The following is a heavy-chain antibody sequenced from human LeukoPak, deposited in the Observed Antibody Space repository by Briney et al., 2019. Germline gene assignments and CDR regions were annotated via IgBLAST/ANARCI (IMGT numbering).Heavy chain of an antibody. CDR3: ARPKLSSSWYNWFDP. Sequence: SETLSLTCTVSGGSISSSSYYWGWIRQPPGKGLEWIGSIYYSGSTYYNPSLKSRVTISVDTSKNQFSLKLSSVTAADTAVYYCARPKLSSSWYNWFDPWGQGTLVTVSS. D-gene: IGHD6-13*01. CDR1: GGSISSSSYY. V-gene: IGHV4-39*01. J-gene: IGHJ5*02. CDR2: IYYSGST.